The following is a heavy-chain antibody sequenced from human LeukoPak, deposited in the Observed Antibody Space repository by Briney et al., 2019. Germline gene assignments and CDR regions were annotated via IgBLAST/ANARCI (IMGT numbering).Heavy chain of an antibody. V-gene: IGHV4-34*01. J-gene: IGHJ4*02. Sequence: LETLSLTCAVYGGSFSGYYWSWISQPPGKGLEWIGEINHSGSTNYNPSLKSRVTISVDTSKNQFSLKLSSVTAADTAVYYCARGTTSMVYFDYWGQGTQVTVSS. CDR3: ARGTTSMVYFDY. D-gene: IGHD5-18*01. CDR2: INHSGST. CDR1: GGSFSGYY.